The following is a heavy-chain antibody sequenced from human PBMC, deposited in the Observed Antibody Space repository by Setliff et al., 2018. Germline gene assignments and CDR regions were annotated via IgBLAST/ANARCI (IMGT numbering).Heavy chain of an antibody. Sequence: ASVKVSCKASGYTFTSYGINWVRQAPGQRLEWVGWISGYNGDTKSAQKFQGRVTMTIDTSTSTAYMELRSLRSDDTAVYYCARGPVDFVVVPAAAVFDFWGQGTLVTVSS. CDR2: ISGYNGDT. CDR1: GYTFTSYG. CDR3: ARGPVDFVVVPAAAVFDF. J-gene: IGHJ4*02. V-gene: IGHV1-18*01. D-gene: IGHD2-2*03.